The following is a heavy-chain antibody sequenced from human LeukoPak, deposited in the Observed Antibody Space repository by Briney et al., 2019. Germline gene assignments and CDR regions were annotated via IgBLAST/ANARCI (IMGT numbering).Heavy chain of an antibody. D-gene: IGHD3-9*01. V-gene: IGHV1-18*01. CDR3: ARDAYDSLTGPKPPRVDFDY. J-gene: IGHJ4*02. Sequence: ASVKVSCKASGYTFTSYGISWGRQAPGQGLEWMGWSSAYNGNTNYAQKLQGRVTMTTDTSTSTAYMELRSLRSDDTAVYCCARDAYDSLTGPKPPRVDFDYWGQGTLATVSS. CDR2: SSAYNGNT. CDR1: GYTFTSYG.